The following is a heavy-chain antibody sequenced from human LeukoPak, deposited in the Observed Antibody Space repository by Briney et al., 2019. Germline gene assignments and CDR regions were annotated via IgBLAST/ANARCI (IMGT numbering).Heavy chain of an antibody. CDR3: ARVGIAAAGTRRRYFQH. Sequence: SETLSLTCTVSGGSISSYYWSWIRQPPGKGLEWIGYIYYTGSTHYNPSLKSRVTMSVDTSKNQFSLKLSSVTAADTAVYYCARVGIAAAGTRRRYFQHWGQGTLVTVSS. CDR2: IYYTGST. CDR1: GGSISSYY. D-gene: IGHD6-13*01. J-gene: IGHJ1*01. V-gene: IGHV4-59*12.